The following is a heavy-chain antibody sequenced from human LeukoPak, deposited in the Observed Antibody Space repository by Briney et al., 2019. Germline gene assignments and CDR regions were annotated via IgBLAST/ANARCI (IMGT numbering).Heavy chain of an antibody. Sequence: ASVKVSCNASGYTFIDYHLHWVRQAPGQGLEWMGRINPKSGGTNYAQKFQGRVTMTRDTSISTAYMELSSLRSDDTAVYFCVRDIDYYDSSGFGGGYYYYYYMDVWGRGTTVTVSS. CDR2: INPKSGGT. D-gene: IGHD3-22*01. CDR3: VRDIDYYDSSGFGGGYYYYYYMDV. V-gene: IGHV1-2*06. CDR1: GYTFIDYH. J-gene: IGHJ6*03.